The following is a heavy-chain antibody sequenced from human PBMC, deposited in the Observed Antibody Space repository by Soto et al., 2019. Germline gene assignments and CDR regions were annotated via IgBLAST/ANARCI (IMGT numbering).Heavy chain of an antibody. V-gene: IGHV1-2*04. J-gene: IGHJ4*02. CDR3: ARDTASVVRGVISRPVDY. D-gene: IGHD3-10*01. CDR2: INPNSGGT. Sequence: ASVKVSCKASGYTFTGYYMHWVRQAPGQGLEWMGWINPNSGGTNYAQKFQGWVTMTRDTSISTAYMELSRLRSDDTAVYYCARDTASVVRGVISRPVDYCDQGSLAT. CDR1: GYTFTGYY.